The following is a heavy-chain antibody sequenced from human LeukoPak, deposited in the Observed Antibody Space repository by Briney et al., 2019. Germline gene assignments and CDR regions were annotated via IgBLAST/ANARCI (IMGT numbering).Heavy chain of an antibody. V-gene: IGHV1-8*01. D-gene: IGHD2-2*01. CDR1: GYTFTNYD. Sequence: ASVKVSCKASGYTFTNYDINWVRQATGQGLEWMGWMNPNSGNTGYAQKFQGRVTMTRNTSISTAYMALSSLRSEDTAVYYCAREATYYASNWFDPWGQGTLVNVSS. CDR2: MNPNSGNT. CDR3: AREATYYASNWFDP. J-gene: IGHJ5*02.